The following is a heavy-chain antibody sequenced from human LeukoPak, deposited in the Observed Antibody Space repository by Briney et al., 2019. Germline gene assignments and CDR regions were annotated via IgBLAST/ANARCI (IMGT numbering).Heavy chain of an antibody. CDR2: FNSDGSST. V-gene: IGHV3-74*01. CDR1: GFTFSSYW. J-gene: IGHJ4*02. D-gene: IGHD4-11*01. Sequence: PGGSLRLSCAASGFTFSSYWMHWVRQAPGKGLVWVSRFNSDGSSTSYADSVKGRFTISRDNAKNTLHLQMSGRRAEDSAVYYGASCYSNRVDYWGQGTLVTVSS. CDR3: ASCYSNRVDY.